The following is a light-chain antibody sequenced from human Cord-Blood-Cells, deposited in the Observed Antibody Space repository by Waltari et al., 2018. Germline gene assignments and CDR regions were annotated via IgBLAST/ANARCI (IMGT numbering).Light chain of an antibody. Sequence: QSALTQPASVSGSPGQSITISCTGTSSAVGSYNLVSWYQQHPGKAPKLMIYEGSKRPSGVSNRFSGSKSGNTASLTISGLQAEDEADYYCCSYAGVVFGGGTKLTVL. V-gene: IGLV2-23*01. J-gene: IGLJ2*01. CDR3: CSYAGVV. CDR1: SSAVGSYNL. CDR2: EGS.